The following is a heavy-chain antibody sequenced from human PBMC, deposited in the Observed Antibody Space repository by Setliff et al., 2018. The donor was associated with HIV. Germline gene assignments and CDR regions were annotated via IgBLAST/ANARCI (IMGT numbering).Heavy chain of an antibody. D-gene: IGHD6-19*01. V-gene: IGHV1-2*02. CDR2: ITNNNGGT. Sequence: KVSCKASGHIFTDYYIHWVRHAPGEGLEWMGWITNNNGGTNYAQKFQGRVTMTRDTSIGADYMELSGLKSDDSAVYYCARSPYGSGWGPSSVAYMDVWGKGAAVTVSS. J-gene: IGHJ6*03. CDR1: GHIFTDYY. CDR3: ARSPYGSGWGPSSVAYMDV.